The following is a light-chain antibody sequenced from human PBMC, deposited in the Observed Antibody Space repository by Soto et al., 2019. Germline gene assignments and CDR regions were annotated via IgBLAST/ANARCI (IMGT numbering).Light chain of an antibody. CDR2: EVS. J-gene: IGLJ3*02. CDR1: SSDVGGYNY. V-gene: IGLV2-8*01. Sequence: QPVLTQPPSASGSPGQSVTISCTGTSSDVGGYNYVSWYQQHPGKAPKLMIYEVSKRPSGVPDRFSGSKSGNTASLTVSGLQAEDEADYYCSSYAGSNNWVFGGGTKLPS. CDR3: SSYAGSNNWV.